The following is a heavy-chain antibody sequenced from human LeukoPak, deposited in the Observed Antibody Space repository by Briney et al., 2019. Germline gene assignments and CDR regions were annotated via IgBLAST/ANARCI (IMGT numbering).Heavy chain of an antibody. Sequence: PSETLSLTCAVYGGSFSGYYWSWIRQPPGKGLEWIGEINHSGSTNYNPSLKSRVTISVDTSKNQFSLKLSSVTAADTAVYYCARDIAAAGTAYWGQGTLVTVSS. J-gene: IGHJ4*02. CDR2: INHSGST. CDR3: ARDIAAAGTAY. D-gene: IGHD6-13*01. V-gene: IGHV4-34*01. CDR1: GGSFSGYY.